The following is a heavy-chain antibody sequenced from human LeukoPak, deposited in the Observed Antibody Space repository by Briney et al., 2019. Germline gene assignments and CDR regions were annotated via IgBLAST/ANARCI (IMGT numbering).Heavy chain of an antibody. CDR2: IYYTGSG. D-gene: IGHD4-11*01. Sequence: SETLTLTCNVSGGSVSNSDYYWAWIRQPPRKGLEWIGSIYYTGSGYSNQSLQSRVTLSVDTSKNHFSLGLTSVTAADTAVYYCARQVTTTRGYLDSWGQGTLVTVSS. CDR3: ARQVTTTRGYLDS. J-gene: IGHJ4*02. V-gene: IGHV4-39*01. CDR1: GGSVSNSDYY.